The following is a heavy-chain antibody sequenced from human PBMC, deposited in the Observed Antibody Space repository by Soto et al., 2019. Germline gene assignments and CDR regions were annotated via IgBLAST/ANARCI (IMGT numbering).Heavy chain of an antibody. D-gene: IGHD1-26*01. J-gene: IGHJ4*02. CDR1: GFTFSGYS. V-gene: IGHV3-48*02. CDR2: ISSGSKTI. CDR3: ASEDILGAISFDY. Sequence: PGWSLRLSFAASGFTFSGYSVNRVRQAPGKGLEWVSYISSGSKTIYYAESVKGRFTVSRDNARNSQYLQMNRLRDEDTAVYDCASEDILGAISFDYWGQGTLVTDSS.